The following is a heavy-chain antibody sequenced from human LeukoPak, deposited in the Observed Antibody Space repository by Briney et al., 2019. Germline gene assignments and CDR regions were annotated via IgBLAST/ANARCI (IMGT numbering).Heavy chain of an antibody. J-gene: IGHJ4*02. CDR3: ASPRGFSYGYFDH. Sequence: SETLSLTCTVSGGSISSNSAYWGWIRQPPGKGLEWIGSIYYSKNTYYNPSLKSRVAISADTSKNQFSLRLDSVSAADTAVYYCASPRGFSYGYFDHWGQGSLVTVSS. D-gene: IGHD5-18*01. CDR1: GGSISSNSAY. CDR2: IYYSKNT. V-gene: IGHV4-39*01.